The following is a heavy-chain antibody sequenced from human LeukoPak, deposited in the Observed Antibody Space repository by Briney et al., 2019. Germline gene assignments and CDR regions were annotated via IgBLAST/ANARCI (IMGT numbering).Heavy chain of an antibody. J-gene: IGHJ6*03. D-gene: IGHD2-15*01. Sequence: SETLSLTCTVSGGSISSYYWSWIRQPAGKGLEWIGRIYSSGVTHYNPSLDSRVTMSVDTSKNQFSLKLRSVTAADTATYYCAREWTGYCNGGSCPFHMDDWGKGTTVTVSS. CDR3: AREWTGYCNGGSCPFHMDD. CDR2: IYSSGVT. CDR1: GGSISSYY. V-gene: IGHV4-4*07.